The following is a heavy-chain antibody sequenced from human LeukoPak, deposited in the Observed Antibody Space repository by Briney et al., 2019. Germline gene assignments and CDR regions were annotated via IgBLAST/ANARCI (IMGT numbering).Heavy chain of an antibody. V-gene: IGHV3-20*04. CDR2: INWNGGST. Sequence: GGSLRLSCAASGFTFDDYGMSWVRQAPGKGLEWVSGINWNGGSTGYADSVKGRFTISRDNAKNSLYLQMNSLRAEDTALYYCARSRTTSDYYYYYMDVWGKGTTVTVSS. J-gene: IGHJ6*03. D-gene: IGHD1-1*01. CDR1: GFTFDDYG. CDR3: ARSRTTSDYYYYYMDV.